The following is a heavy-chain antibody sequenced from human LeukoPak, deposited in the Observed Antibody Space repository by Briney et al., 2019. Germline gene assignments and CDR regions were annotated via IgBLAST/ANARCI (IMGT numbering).Heavy chain of an antibody. Sequence: GGSLRLSCAASGFTFSSYGMHWVRQAPGKGLEWVAFIRYDGSNKYYADSVKGRFTISRDNSKNTLYLQMNSLRAEDTAVYYCAKDELWFGDPFYGMDVWGQGTTVTVSS. CDR1: GFTFSSYG. J-gene: IGHJ6*02. D-gene: IGHD3-10*01. CDR2: IRYDGSNK. CDR3: AKDELWFGDPFYGMDV. V-gene: IGHV3-30*02.